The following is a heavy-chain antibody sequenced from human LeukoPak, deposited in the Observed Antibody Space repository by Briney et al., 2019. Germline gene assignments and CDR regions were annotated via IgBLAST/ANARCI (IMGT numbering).Heavy chain of an antibody. V-gene: IGHV1-18*01. Sequence: GASVKVSCKASGYTFTSYGISWVRQAPGQGLEWMGWISAYNGNTNYAQKLQGRVTMTTDTSTSTAYMELRSLRSDDTAVYYCARRPIGSGYYTFDYWGQGTLVTVSS. D-gene: IGHD3-22*01. J-gene: IGHJ4*02. CDR3: ARRPIGSGYYTFDY. CDR2: ISAYNGNT. CDR1: GYTFTSYG.